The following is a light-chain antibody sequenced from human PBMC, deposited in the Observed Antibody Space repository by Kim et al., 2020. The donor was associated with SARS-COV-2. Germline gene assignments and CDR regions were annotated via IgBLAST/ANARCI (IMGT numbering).Light chain of an antibody. J-gene: IGKJ2*01. V-gene: IGKV1-39*01. Sequence: SASVGDRVTITCRASQTIGIYLNWYQHKPGRAPKLLLYAASSLQSGVPSSFSGSGSGTDFTLTISSLQPEDFATYYCQQSYSTPYTLGQGTKLEI. CDR3: QQSYSTPYT. CDR2: AAS. CDR1: QTIGIY.